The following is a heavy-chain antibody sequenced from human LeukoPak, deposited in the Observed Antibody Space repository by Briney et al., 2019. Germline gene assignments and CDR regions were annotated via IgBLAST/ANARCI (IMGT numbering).Heavy chain of an antibody. CDR3: AREPPVWRESLPSRHFDY. Sequence: GGSLRLSCAASGFTFSSYGMHWVRQAPGKGLEWVALIYSGGNTDYADSVKGRFTISRDDSKNTLYIQMNSLRAEDTAVYYCAREPPVWRESLPSRHFDYWGQGTLVTVSS. J-gene: IGHJ4*02. D-gene: IGHD1-26*01. CDR1: GFTFSSYG. CDR2: IYSGGNT. V-gene: IGHV3-53*01.